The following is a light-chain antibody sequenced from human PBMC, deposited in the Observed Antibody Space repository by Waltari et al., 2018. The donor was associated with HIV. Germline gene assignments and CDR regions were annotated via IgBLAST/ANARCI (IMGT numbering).Light chain of an antibody. Sequence: IVLTQSPDSMAVSLGERATVNCTSSQTVLYSSDNRDYLAWYQVRPGQPPQLLIYWASTRQSGVPDRLRGSGSGTHVARTNSGLQAEDVAIYYCQQYYTTPQSFGPGTRLE. V-gene: IGKV4-1*01. J-gene: IGKJ2*03. CDR1: QTVLYSSDNRDY. CDR2: WAS. CDR3: QQYYTTPQS.